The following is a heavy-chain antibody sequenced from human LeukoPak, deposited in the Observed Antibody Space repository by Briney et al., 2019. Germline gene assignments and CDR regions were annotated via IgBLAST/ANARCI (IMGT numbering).Heavy chain of an antibody. Sequence: SETLSLTCTVSGGSVSSTTYYWSWTRQPPGKGLEWIASINYSGSTYYNPSLKNRVTISVDTSKNQFSLKLTSVTAADTALYYCASVNRGWFGVGEYWGQGTLVTVSS. CDR2: INYSGST. J-gene: IGHJ4*02. CDR1: GGSVSSTTYY. CDR3: ASVNRGWFGVGEY. D-gene: IGHD3-10*01. V-gene: IGHV4-39*01.